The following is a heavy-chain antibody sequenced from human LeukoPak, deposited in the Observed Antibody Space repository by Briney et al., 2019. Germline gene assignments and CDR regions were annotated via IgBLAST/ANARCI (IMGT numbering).Heavy chain of an antibody. CDR3: AADHYYDSSGYYG. CDR1: GGSISSYY. CDR2: IYYSGST. J-gene: IGHJ4*02. D-gene: IGHD3-22*01. V-gene: IGHV4-59*12. Sequence: PSETLSLTCTVSGGSISSYYWSWIRQPPGKGLEWIGYIYYSGSTNYNPSLKSRVTISVDTSKNQFSLKPSSVTAADTAVYYCAADHYYDSSGYYGWGQGTLVTVSS.